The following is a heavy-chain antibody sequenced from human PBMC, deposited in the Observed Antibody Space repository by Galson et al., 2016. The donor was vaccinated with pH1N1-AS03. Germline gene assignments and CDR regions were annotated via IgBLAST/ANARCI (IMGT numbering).Heavy chain of an antibody. CDR3: VRLKEGNSSGMDV. V-gene: IGHV5-10-1*01. CDR2: IDPSDSYT. J-gene: IGHJ6*02. Sequence: QSGAEVKKPGESLRISCKSSGYTFTSYWISWVRQMPGKGLEWMWRIDPSDSYTNYSPSFQGNVTISADKSISTAYLQWSSLKASEITMYYCVRLKEGNSSGMDVWGQGTTITVTS. CDR1: GYTFTSYW. D-gene: IGHD4-23*01.